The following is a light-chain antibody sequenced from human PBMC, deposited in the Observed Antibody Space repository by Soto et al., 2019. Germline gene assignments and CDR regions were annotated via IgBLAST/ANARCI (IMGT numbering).Light chain of an antibody. CDR2: DAS. J-gene: IGKJ5*01. CDR3: QQYNTYST. CDR1: HIISRW. V-gene: IGKV1-5*01. Sequence: DIQRTESPSTLSASVGDRGTITCPPSHIISRWLAWYQQKPGKAPKALIYDASTLRSGVPSRFSGGGSGTEFTLTISSPQHADFATYSCQQYNTYSTSGQGTRLEIK.